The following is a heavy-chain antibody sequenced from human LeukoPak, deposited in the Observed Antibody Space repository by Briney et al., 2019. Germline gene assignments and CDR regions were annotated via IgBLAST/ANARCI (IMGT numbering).Heavy chain of an antibody. CDR3: ARGRITMVRGVNY. CDR2: INPNSGGT. CDR1: GYTFTGYY. Sequence: ASVKVSCKASGYTFTGYYMHWMQQASGQGLEWMGWINPNSGGTNYAQKFQGRVTMTRDTSISTAYMELSRLRSDDTAVYYCARGRITMVRGVNYWGQGTLVTVSS. D-gene: IGHD3-10*01. J-gene: IGHJ4*02. V-gene: IGHV1-2*02.